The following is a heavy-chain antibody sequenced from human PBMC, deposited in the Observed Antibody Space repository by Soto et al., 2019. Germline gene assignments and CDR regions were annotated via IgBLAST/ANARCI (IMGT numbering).Heavy chain of an antibody. V-gene: IGHV3-30-3*01. J-gene: IGHJ5*02. Sequence: GGSLRLSCVASGVTFSNYAMNWVRQAPGKGPEWVAIISSDGNEKNYVDSVKGRFTISRDNSKNTLSLQMNSLRTEVTALYYCARGYYGMGLWRGWFDPWGQGTLVTVS. D-gene: IGHD3-10*01. CDR3: ARGYYGMGLWRGWFDP. CDR2: ISSDGNEK. CDR1: GVTFSNYA.